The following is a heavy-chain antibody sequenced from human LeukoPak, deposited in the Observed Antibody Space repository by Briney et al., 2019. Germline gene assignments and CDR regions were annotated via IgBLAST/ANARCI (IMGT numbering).Heavy chain of an antibody. CDR3: AKCTSDWYPPFDF. CDR1: GFTYINYA. Sequence: GSLRLSCGASGFTYINYAMTWVRQAPGKGLEWVSTISHSGDTTFYADSVKGRFTISRDNSKNTLHLQMNSLRADDAAVYYFAKCTSDWYPPFDFWSQGTLVTVSS. D-gene: IGHD6-19*01. V-gene: IGHV3-23*01. CDR2: ISHSGDTT. J-gene: IGHJ4*02.